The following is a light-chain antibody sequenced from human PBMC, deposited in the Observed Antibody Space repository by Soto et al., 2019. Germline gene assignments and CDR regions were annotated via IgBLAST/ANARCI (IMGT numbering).Light chain of an antibody. V-gene: IGKV3-20*01. CDR2: GAS. CDR1: QSVSNSY. Sequence: EIVLTQSPGTLSLSPGERATLSCRASQSVSNSYLTWYQQKPGQAPRLLIYGASSRATGIPDRFSGSGSGTDFTLTISRLETEDFAVYYSQQYAGSLPYTFGQGTQLQIK. CDR3: QQYAGSLPYT. J-gene: IGKJ2*01.